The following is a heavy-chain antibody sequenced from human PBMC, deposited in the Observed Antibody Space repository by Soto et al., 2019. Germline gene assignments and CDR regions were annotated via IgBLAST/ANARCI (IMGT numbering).Heavy chain of an antibody. D-gene: IGHD3-22*01. CDR3: ARDGLIGDAFDI. J-gene: IGHJ3*02. CDR1: GFTFSSYS. Sequence: GGSLRLSCAASGFTFSSYSMNWVRQAPGKGLEWVSSISSSSSYIYYADSVKGRFTISRDNAKNSLYLQMNSLRAEDTAVYYCARDGLIGDAFDIWGQGTMVTVSS. CDR2: ISSSSSYI. V-gene: IGHV3-21*01.